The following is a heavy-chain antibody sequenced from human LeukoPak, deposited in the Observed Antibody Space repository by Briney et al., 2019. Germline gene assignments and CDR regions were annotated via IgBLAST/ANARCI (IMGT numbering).Heavy chain of an antibody. J-gene: IGHJ4*02. CDR1: GGSFSGYY. Sequence: SETLSLTCAVYGGSFSGYYWSWIRQPPGKGLEWIGEINHSGSTNYNPSLKSRVTISVDTSKNQLSLKLSSVTAADTAVYYCARGRIRSVAGPFDYWGQGTLVTVSS. CDR3: ARGRIRSVAGPFDY. V-gene: IGHV4-34*01. D-gene: IGHD6-19*01. CDR2: INHSGST.